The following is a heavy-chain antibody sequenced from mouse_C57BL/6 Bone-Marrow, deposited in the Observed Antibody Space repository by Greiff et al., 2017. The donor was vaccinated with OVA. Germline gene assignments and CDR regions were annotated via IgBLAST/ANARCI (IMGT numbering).Heavy chain of an antibody. Sequence: VQLQQSGAELVRPGASVTLSCKASGYTFTDYEMHWVKQTPVHGLEWIGAIDPETGGTASNQKFKGKAILTADKSSGTAYMELRSLTSEDSAVYYCTRGYSNYYAMDYWGQGTSVTVSS. D-gene: IGHD2-5*01. CDR3: TRGYSNYYAMDY. CDR2: IDPETGGT. CDR1: GYTFTDYE. V-gene: IGHV1-15*01. J-gene: IGHJ4*01.